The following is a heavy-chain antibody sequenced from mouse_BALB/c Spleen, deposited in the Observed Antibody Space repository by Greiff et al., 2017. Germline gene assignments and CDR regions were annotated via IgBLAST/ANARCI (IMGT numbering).Heavy chain of an antibody. CDR3: AREDYYGSRHLDY. D-gene: IGHD1-1*01. V-gene: IGHV1-18*01. CDR1: GYSFTGYT. CDR2: INPYNGGT. J-gene: IGHJ2*01. Sequence: EVKVVESGPELVKPGASMKISCKASGYSFTGYTMNWVKQSHGKNLEWIGLINPYNGGTSYNQKFKGKATLTVDKSSSTAYMELLSLTSEDSAVYYCAREDYYGSRHLDYWGQGTTLTVSS.